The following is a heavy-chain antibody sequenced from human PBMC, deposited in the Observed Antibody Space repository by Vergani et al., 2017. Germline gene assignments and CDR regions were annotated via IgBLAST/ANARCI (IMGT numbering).Heavy chain of an antibody. J-gene: IGHJ4*02. CDR3: AGPQGTSAYYYGGFDY. V-gene: IGHV3-33*01. CDR1: SFKLGDYG. D-gene: IGHD3-22*01. Sequence: QVQLVESGGGVVQPGRSLRLSCTPSSFKLGDYGMHWVRQAPGRGLEWVSMTWYEGNNNYYADSVKGRFTISRDNSKNTLSLQMNSLTAEDTAIYYCAGPQGTSAYYYGGFDYWGQGILVTVSS. CDR2: TWYEGNNN.